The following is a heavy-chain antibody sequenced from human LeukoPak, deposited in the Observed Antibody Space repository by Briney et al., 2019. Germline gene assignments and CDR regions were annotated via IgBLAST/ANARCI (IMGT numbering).Heavy chain of an antibody. CDR2: ISSSSSYM. J-gene: IGHJ3*02. CDR3: ARDWGIAAAGIGDAFDI. D-gene: IGHD6-13*01. V-gene: IGHV3-21*01. CDR1: GFTFSSYS. Sequence: PGGSLRLSCAASGFTFSSYSMNWVRQAPGKGLEWVSSISSSSSYMYYADSVKGRFTISRDSAKNSLYLQMNSLRAEDTAVYYCARDWGIAAAGIGDAFDIWGQGTMVTVSS.